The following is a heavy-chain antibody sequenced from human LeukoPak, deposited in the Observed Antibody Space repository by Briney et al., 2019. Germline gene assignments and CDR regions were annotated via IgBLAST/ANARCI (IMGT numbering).Heavy chain of an antibody. V-gene: IGHV4-30-2*01. CDR1: GGSISSGGYS. CDR3: AREGAGAHYFDY. J-gene: IGHJ4*02. CDR2: IYHSGST. D-gene: IGHD1-26*01. Sequence: SETLSLTCAVSGGSISSGGYSWSWIRQPPGKGLEWIGYIYHSGSTYYNPSLKSRVTISVDRSKSQFSLKLSSVTAADTAVYYCAREGAGAHYFDYWGQGTLVTVSS.